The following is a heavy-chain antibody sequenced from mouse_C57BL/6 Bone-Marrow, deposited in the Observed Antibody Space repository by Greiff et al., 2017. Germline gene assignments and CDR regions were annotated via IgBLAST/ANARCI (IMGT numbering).Heavy chain of an antibody. J-gene: IGHJ3*01. CDR2: INPSTGGT. CDR3: AVRVLAY. Sequence: VQLKQSGPELVKPGASVKISCKASGYSFTGYYMNWVKQSPEQSLEWIGEINPSTGGTTYNQKFKAKATLTVDKSSSTAYMQLKSLTSEDSAVYCCAVRVLAYWGQGTLVTVSA. CDR1: GYSFTGYY. V-gene: IGHV1-42*01.